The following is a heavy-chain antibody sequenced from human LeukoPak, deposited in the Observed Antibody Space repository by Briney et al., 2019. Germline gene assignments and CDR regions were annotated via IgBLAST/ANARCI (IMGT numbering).Heavy chain of an antibody. V-gene: IGHV1-18*01. D-gene: IGHD1-26*01. CDR2: ISAYNGNT. J-gene: IGHJ3*02. CDR3: ARDIGIVGATNDAFDI. Sequence: GASVKVSCKASGYTFTSYDINWVRQAPGQGLEWMGWISAYNGNTNYAQKLQGRVTMTTDTSTSTAYMELRSLRSDDTAVYYCARDIGIVGATNDAFDIWGQGTMVTVSS. CDR1: GYTFTSYD.